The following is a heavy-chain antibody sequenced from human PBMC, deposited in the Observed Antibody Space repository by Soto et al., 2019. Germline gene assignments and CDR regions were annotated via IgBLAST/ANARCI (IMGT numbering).Heavy chain of an antibody. V-gene: IGHV3-23*01. CDR2: ISGSGGST. CDR1: GFTFSSYA. D-gene: IGHD3-3*01. J-gene: IGHJ4*02. CDR3: MGRLYYDFWSERDY. Sequence: EVQLLESGGGLVQPGGSLRLSCAASGFTFSSYAMSWVRQAPGKGLEWVSAISGSGGSTYYADSVKGRFTISRDNSKNTLYLQMNSLRAEDTAVYYCMGRLYYDFWSERDYWGQGTLVTVSS.